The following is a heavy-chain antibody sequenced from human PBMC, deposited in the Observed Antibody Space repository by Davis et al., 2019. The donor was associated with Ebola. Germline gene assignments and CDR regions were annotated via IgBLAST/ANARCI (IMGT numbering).Heavy chain of an antibody. CDR2: ISSSSSTI. D-gene: IGHD6-6*01. CDR1: GFTFSSYS. CDR3: APSSIAARPGYYYGIDV. Sequence: GGSLRLSCAASGFTFSSYSMNWVRQAPGKGLEWVSYISSSSSTIYYADSVKGRFTISRDNAKNSLYLQMNSLRAEDTAVYYCAPSSIAARPGYYYGIDVWGQGTTVTVSS. J-gene: IGHJ6*02. V-gene: IGHV3-48*04.